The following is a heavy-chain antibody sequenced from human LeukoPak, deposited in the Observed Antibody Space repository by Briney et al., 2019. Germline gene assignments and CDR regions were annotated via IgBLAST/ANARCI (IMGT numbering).Heavy chain of an antibody. CDR1: GYTFIDYH. CDR2: INPKSGGT. J-gene: IGHJ6*03. V-gene: IGHV1-2*02. Sequence: ASVKVSCKASGYTFIDYHIHWVRQAPGQGLEWMGWINPKSGGTKYAQKFQGRVTMTRATSISKAYMDLSRLRSDDTAVYYCAKDAGTYYYMDVWGKGTTVTVSS. CDR3: AKDAGTYYYMDV.